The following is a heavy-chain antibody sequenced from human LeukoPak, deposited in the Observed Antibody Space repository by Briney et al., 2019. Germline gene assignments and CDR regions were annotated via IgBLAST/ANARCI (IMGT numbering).Heavy chain of an antibody. Sequence: SETLSLTCTVSGGSISSYYWSWIRQPPGKGLEWIAYIYYSGSTSYNPSLKSRVTISVDTTKNQFSLKLNSVTAADTAMYYCARLFHPALSGNYPFDYWGQGTLFNVSS. CDR2: IYYSGST. CDR1: GGSISSYY. D-gene: IGHD1-26*01. J-gene: IGHJ4*02. V-gene: IGHV4-59*01. CDR3: ARLFHPALSGNYPFDY.